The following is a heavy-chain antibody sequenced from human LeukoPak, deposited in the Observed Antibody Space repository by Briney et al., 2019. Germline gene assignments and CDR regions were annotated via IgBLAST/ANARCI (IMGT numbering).Heavy chain of an antibody. CDR2: IIPILGIA. Sequence: ASVKASCKASGGTFSSYAISWVRQAPGQGLEWMGRIIPILGIANYAQKFQGRVTITADKSTSTAYMELSSLRSEDTAVYYCARDDRDGYNYFDYWGQGTLVTVSS. CDR3: ARDDRDGYNYFDY. D-gene: IGHD5-24*01. CDR1: GGTFSSYA. J-gene: IGHJ4*02. V-gene: IGHV1-69*04.